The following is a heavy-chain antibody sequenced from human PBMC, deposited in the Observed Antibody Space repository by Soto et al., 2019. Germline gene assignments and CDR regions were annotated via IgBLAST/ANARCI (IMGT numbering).Heavy chain of an antibody. V-gene: IGHV3-23*01. Sequence: EVKLLESGGGLVQPGESLRLSCAASGFRFWTYSMSWVRQAPGKGLEWVSGISGDGSATSYADSLKGRFTVSRDNSKDTRFLQMNTLRVEDTAVYYCAKTRLYANNDYHRGGFDVWGPGTAVTVS. D-gene: IGHD2-15*01. CDR2: ISGDGSAT. J-gene: IGHJ3*01. CDR1: GFRFWTYS. CDR3: AKTRLYANNDYHRGGFDV.